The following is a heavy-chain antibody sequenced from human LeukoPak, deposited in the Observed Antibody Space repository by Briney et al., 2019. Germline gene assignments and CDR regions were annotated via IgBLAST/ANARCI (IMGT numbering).Heavy chain of an antibody. CDR3: ARGPYTSGVYRLDY. CDR2: IKTDRTTT. CDR1: GFTFSSYW. D-gene: IGHD6-19*01. V-gene: IGHV3-74*01. Sequence: GGSLRLSCAASGFTFSSYWMHWVRQAPGEGLVWVSRIKTDRTTTNYADSVKGRFTVSRDNAKNTLYLQMNSLRAEDTAVYYCARGPYTSGVYRLDYWGQGTLVTVSS. J-gene: IGHJ4*02.